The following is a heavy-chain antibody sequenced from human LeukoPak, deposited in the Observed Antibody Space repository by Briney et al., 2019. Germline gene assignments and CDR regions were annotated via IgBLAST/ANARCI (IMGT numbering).Heavy chain of an antibody. D-gene: IGHD3-9*01. CDR1: GGSISSYY. J-gene: IGHJ6*02. V-gene: IGHV4-59*08. CDR2: IYYSGST. CDR3: ARYMLHYDILTGYYPFGMDV. Sequence: PSETLSLTRTVSGGSISSYYWSWIRQPPGKGLEWIGYIYYSGSTNYNPSLKSRVTISVDTSKNQFSLKLSSVTAADTAVYYCARYMLHYDILTGYYPFGMDVWGQGTTVTVSS.